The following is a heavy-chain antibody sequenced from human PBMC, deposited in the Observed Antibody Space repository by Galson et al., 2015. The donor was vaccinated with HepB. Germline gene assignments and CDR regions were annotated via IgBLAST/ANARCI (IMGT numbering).Heavy chain of an antibody. V-gene: IGHV3-11*01. Sequence: SLRLSCAASGFTFSDYYMSWIRQAPGKGLEWVSDISRSGTTIYYADSVKGRFTISRDNAKNSLYLQMNSLRAEDTAVYYCAREAEDAPGSIDYWGQGTLVTVSS. CDR2: ISRSGTTI. CDR3: AREAEDAPGSIDY. CDR1: GFTFSDYY. J-gene: IGHJ4*02. D-gene: IGHD6-13*01.